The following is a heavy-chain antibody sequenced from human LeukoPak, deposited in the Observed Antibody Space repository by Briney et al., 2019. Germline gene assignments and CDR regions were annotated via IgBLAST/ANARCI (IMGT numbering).Heavy chain of an antibody. V-gene: IGHV5-51*01. D-gene: IGHD2-15*01. CDR2: IYPSDSDT. Sequence: GESLRISCKGSGYSFKTYWIGWVRKTPGKGLGWMGIIYPSDSDTRYSPSFQGQVTISADKSINPAYLQWSSLKASDTAIYYCARHQGDCSGGSCYSRLHDAFSIWGQGTLVTVSS. CDR3: ARHQGDCSGGSCYSRLHDAFSI. J-gene: IGHJ3*02. CDR1: GYSFKTYW.